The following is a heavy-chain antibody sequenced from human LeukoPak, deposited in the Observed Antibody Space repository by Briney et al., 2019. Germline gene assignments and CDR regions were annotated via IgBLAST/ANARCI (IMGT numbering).Heavy chain of an antibody. J-gene: IGHJ4*02. V-gene: IGHV1-69*13. CDR1: GGTFSSYA. CDR3: ASSDPLYSSSWYFRTAAFDY. D-gene: IGHD6-13*01. Sequence: SVKVSCKASGGTFSSYAISWVRQAPGQGLEWMGGIIPIFGTANYAQKFQGRVTITADESTSTAYMELSSLRSEDMAVYYCASSDPLYSSSWYFRTAAFDYWGQGTLVTVSS. CDR2: IIPIFGTA.